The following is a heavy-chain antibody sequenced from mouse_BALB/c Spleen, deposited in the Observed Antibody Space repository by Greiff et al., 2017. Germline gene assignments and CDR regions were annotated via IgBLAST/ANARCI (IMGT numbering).Heavy chain of an antibody. V-gene: IGHV1-54*01. Sequence: QVQLQQSGAELVRPGTSVKVSCKASGYAFTNYLIEWVKQRPGQGLEWIGVINPGSGGTNYNEKFKGKATLTADKSSSTAYMQLSSLTSDDSAVYFCARSGLLRYYFDCWGQGTTLTVSA. CDR1: GYAFTNYL. J-gene: IGHJ2*01. CDR3: ARSGLLRYYFDC. CDR2: INPGSGGT. D-gene: IGHD1-1*01.